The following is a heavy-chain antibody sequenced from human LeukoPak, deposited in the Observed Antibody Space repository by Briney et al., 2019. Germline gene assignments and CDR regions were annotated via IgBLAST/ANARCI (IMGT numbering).Heavy chain of an antibody. Sequence: SETLSLTCTVSGGSISSYYWSWIRQPPGKGLEWVGYIYYSGSTNYNPSLKSRVTISVDTSKNQFSLKLSSVTAADTAVYYCARDRGGSLDYWGQGTLVTVSP. CDR2: IYYSGST. CDR1: GGSISSYY. D-gene: IGHD3-10*01. J-gene: IGHJ4*02. CDR3: ARDRGGSLDY. V-gene: IGHV4-59*01.